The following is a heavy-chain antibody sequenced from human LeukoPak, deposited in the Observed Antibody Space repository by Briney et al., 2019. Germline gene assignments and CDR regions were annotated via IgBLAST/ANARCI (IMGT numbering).Heavy chain of an antibody. J-gene: IGHJ4*02. CDR2: INSDGSST. Sequence: GGSLRLSCAASGFTLSRYEMNWVRQAPGKGLVWVSQINSDGSSTTYADSVKGRFTISRDNAKNTLYLQMNSLRVEDTAVYYCARTQGFWGQGTLVTVSS. V-gene: IGHV3-74*01. CDR3: ARTQGF. CDR1: GFTLSRYE.